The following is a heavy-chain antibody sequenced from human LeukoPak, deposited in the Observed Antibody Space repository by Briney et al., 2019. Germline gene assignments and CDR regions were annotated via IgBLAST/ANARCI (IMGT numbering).Heavy chain of an antibody. Sequence: SETLSLTCTVSGGSISSSSYYWGWIRQPPGKGLEWIGSIYYSGSTYYNPSLKSRVTISVDTSKNQFSLKLSSVTAADTAVYYCARIPRQDYYYGMDVWGQGTTVTVSS. CDR2: IYYSGST. J-gene: IGHJ6*02. CDR3: ARIPRQDYYYGMDV. CDR1: GGSISSSSYY. V-gene: IGHV4-39*07.